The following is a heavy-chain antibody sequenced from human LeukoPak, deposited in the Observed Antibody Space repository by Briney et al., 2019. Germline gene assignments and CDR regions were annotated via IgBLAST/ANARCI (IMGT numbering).Heavy chain of an antibody. D-gene: IGHD3-22*01. CDR1: GGSFSGYY. CDR3: ARRRSYYDSSGSSFDY. J-gene: IGHJ4*02. V-gene: IGHV4-34*01. Sequence: PSETLSLTCAVYGGSFSGYYWSWIRQPPGKGLEWIGEINHSGSTNYNPSLKSRVTISVDTSKNQFSLKLSSVTAADTAVYYCARRRSYYDSSGSSFDYWGQGTLVTVSS. CDR2: INHSGST.